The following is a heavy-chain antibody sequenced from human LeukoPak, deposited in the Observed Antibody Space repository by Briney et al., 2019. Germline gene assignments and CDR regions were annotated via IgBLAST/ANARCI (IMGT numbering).Heavy chain of an antibody. Sequence: PGGSLRLSCSASGFTFSNFAMSWVRQAPGKGLEWVSAVSSDGINTYYTDSLKGRFTISRDNSKNTVFLQMHSLTAADTAVYYCAKGGGRRSSSSATDLGGNDYWGQGTLVTVSS. CDR2: VSSDGINT. D-gene: IGHD6-6*01. CDR1: GFTFSNFA. J-gene: IGHJ4*02. CDR3: AKGGGRRSSSSATDLGGNDY. V-gene: IGHV3-23*01.